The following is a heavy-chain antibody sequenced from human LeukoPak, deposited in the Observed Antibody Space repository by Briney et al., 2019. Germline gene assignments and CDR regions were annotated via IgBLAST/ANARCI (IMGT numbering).Heavy chain of an antibody. CDR3: ARIMVVPAANYYYSYGMDV. D-gene: IGHD2-2*01. Sequence: PGGSLRLSCAASGFTYSGYNMNWVRQAPGKGQEWVSSISSSATYIYYADSVKGRFTISRDNAKTSLSLQMNSLRAEGTAVYYCARIMVVPAANYYYSYGMDVWGQGTTVTVSS. V-gene: IGHV3-21*06. CDR2: ISSSATYI. CDR1: GFTYSGYN. J-gene: IGHJ6*02.